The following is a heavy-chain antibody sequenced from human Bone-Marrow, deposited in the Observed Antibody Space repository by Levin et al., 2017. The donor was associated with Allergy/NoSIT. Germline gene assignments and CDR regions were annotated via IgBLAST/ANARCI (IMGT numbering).Heavy chain of an antibody. CDR3: ARAKGSICSGGSCYSDYYDYYGMDV. V-gene: IGHV3-7*01. Sequence: GGSLRLSCAASGFTFSSYWMSWVRQAPGKGLEWVANIKQDGSEKYYVDSVKGRFTISRDNAKNSLYLQMNSLRAEDTAVYYCARAKGSICSGGSCYSDYYDYYGMDVWGQGTTVTVSS. J-gene: IGHJ6*02. CDR1: GFTFSSYW. CDR2: IKQDGSEK. D-gene: IGHD2-15*01.